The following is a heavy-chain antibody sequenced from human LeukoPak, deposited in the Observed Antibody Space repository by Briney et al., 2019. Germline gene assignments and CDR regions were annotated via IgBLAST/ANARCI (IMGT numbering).Heavy chain of an antibody. J-gene: IGHJ4*02. CDR3: AKDQWVSNGWYLMFDY. D-gene: IGHD6-19*01. Sequence: PGGSLRLSCAASGFTFSTYAMSWVRQAPGKGLEWVSAISGSGGSTSYADSVKGRFTISRDISKNTLYLQMNSLRAEDTAVYYCAKDQWVSNGWYLMFDYWGQGTLVTVSS. V-gene: IGHV3-23*01. CDR1: GFTFSTYA. CDR2: ISGSGGST.